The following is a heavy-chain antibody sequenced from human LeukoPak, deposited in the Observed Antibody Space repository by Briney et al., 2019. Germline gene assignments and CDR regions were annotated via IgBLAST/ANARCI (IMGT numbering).Heavy chain of an antibody. CDR2: INYGGEYT. CDR1: GFTFSNYA. CDR3: AKEYARRVVFYTFEI. D-gene: IGHD2-8*01. Sequence: GGSLRLSCSASGFTFSNYAMTWVRQAPGKGLEWVSSINYGGEYTYYADSVEGRFTISRDNSKNTLYLQMNSLRAEDTAVYYCAKEYARRVVFYTFEIWGQGSVVTVSS. V-gene: IGHV3-23*01. J-gene: IGHJ3*02.